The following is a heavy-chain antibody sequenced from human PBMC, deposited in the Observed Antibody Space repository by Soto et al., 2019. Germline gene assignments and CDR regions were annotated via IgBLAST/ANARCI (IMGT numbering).Heavy chain of an antibody. CDR1: GYTFTSYG. CDR2: ISAYNGNT. Sequence: APVKVSCKASGYTFTSYGISRLRKAPGQGLEWMGWISAYNGNTNYAQKLQGRVTMTTDTSTSTAYMELRSLRSDDTAVYYCARVGGYSYGPAFEYWGQGTLVTVSS. D-gene: IGHD5-18*01. CDR3: ARVGGYSYGPAFEY. J-gene: IGHJ4*02. V-gene: IGHV1-18*01.